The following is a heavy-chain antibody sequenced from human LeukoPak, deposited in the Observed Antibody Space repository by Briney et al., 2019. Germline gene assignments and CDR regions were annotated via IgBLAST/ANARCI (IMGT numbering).Heavy chain of an antibody. CDR1: GGSISSYY. CDR3: ASSRYYYGSGATLFYYFDY. Sequence: SETLSLTCTVSGGSISSYYWSWIRQPPGKGLEWIGYIYYSGSTNYNPSLKSRVTISVDTSKNQFSLTLSSVTAADTAVYYSASSRYYYGSGATLFYYFDYWGQGTLVTVSS. D-gene: IGHD3-10*01. J-gene: IGHJ4*02. V-gene: IGHV4-59*01. CDR2: IYYSGST.